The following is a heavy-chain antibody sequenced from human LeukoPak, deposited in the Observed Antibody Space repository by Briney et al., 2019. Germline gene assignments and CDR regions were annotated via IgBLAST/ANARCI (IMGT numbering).Heavy chain of an antibody. Sequence: PSETLSLTCTVSGGSISSGGYYWSWIRQLPGKGLEWIGYIYHSGSTYYNPSLKSRVTISVDRSKNQFSLKLSSVTAADTAVYYCARAGSSSLDYWGQGTLVTVSS. J-gene: IGHJ4*02. V-gene: IGHV4-30-2*01. CDR3: ARAGSSSLDY. D-gene: IGHD6-6*01. CDR2: IYHSGST. CDR1: GGSISSGGYY.